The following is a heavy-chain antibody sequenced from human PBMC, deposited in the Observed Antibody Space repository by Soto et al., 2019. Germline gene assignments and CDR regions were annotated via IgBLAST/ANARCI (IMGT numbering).Heavy chain of an antibody. CDR2: IYYSGTT. J-gene: IGHJ4*02. CDR3: ARQFSVDYFDS. CDR1: GDSITSNSYF. Sequence: SETLALTCTVSGDSITSNSYFWAWIRQPPGKGLEWIGSIYYSGTTYYNPSLKSRVTISVDRSKNQFSLKVSSVTAADTAVYYCARQFSVDYFDSWGQGAVVT. V-gene: IGHV4-39*01.